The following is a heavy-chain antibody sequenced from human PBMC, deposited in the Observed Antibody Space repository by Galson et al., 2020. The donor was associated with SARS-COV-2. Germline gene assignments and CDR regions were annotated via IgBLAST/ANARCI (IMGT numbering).Heavy chain of an antibody. CDR2: ISGGGDNA. J-gene: IGHJ5*02. Sequence: GGSLRLSCAASGFTFSDYAMSWVRQDPGKGLQWVSAISGGGDNAYYTDSVKGRFTISRDNSKNTLFLQMNSLRAEDTAVYYCAKDVDYSNFNWFDPWGQGTLVTVSS. CDR1: GFTFSDYA. CDR3: AKDVDYSNFNWFDP. V-gene: IGHV3-23*01. D-gene: IGHD4-4*01.